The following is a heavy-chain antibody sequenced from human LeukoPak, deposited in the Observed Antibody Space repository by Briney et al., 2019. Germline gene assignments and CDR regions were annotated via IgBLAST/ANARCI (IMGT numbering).Heavy chain of an antibody. CDR3: ARDFDYYDSSGYYDY. Sequence: PGGSLRLSCAASGFTFSSYWMSWVRQAPGKGLEWVANIKQDGSEKYYVDSVKGRFTISRDNAKNSLYLQMSSLRAEDTAVYYCARDFDYYDSSGYYDYWGQGTLVTVSS. CDR1: GFTFSSYW. V-gene: IGHV3-7*01. D-gene: IGHD3-22*01. J-gene: IGHJ4*02. CDR2: IKQDGSEK.